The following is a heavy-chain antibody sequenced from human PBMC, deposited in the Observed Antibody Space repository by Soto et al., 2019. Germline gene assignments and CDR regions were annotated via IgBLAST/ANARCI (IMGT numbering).Heavy chain of an antibody. CDR2: ISGSGGST. CDR3: AKDPPTQPLALLFGELFGYFDY. J-gene: IGHJ4*02. Sequence: PGGSLRLSCAASGFTFSSYAMSWVRQAPGKGLEWVSAISGSGGSTYYADSVKGRFTISRDNSKNTLYLQMNSLRAEDTAVYYCAKDPPTQPLALLFGELFGYFDYWGQGTLVTVSS. V-gene: IGHV3-23*01. CDR1: GFTFSSYA. D-gene: IGHD3-10*01.